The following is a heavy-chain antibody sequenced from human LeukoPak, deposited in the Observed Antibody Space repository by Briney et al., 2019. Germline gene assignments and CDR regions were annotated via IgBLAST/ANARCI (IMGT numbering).Heavy chain of an antibody. V-gene: IGHV3-30*04. CDR2: ISYDGSNK. CDR1: GFTFSSYA. D-gene: IGHD5-18*01. J-gene: IGHJ3*02. Sequence: GGSLRLSCAASGFTFSSYAMHWVRQAPGKGLEWVAVISYDGSNKYYADSVKGRFTISRDNSKNTLYLQMNSLRAEDTAVYYCARWIQLWLRENDAFDIWAKGQWSPSLQ. CDR3: ARWIQLWLRENDAFDI.